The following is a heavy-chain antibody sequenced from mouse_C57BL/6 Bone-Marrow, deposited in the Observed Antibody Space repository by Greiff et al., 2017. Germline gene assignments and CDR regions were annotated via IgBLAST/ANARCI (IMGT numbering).Heavy chain of an antibody. CDR1: GYTFTSYW. Sequence: VQLQQPGAELVKPGASVKLSCKASGYTFTSYWMHWVKQRPGQGLEWIGMIHPNSGSTNYNEKFKSKATLTVDKSSSTAYMQLSSLTSEDSAVYYGARPMMVKRAWFAYWGQGTLVTVSA. V-gene: IGHV1-64*01. D-gene: IGHD2-3*01. J-gene: IGHJ3*01. CDR2: IHPNSGST. CDR3: ARPMMVKRAWFAY.